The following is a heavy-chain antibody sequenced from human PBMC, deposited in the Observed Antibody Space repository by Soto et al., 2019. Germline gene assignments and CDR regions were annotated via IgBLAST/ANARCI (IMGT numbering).Heavy chain of an antibody. V-gene: IGHV1-18*01. CDR2: ISAYNGNT. Sequence: QVQLVQSGAEVKKPGASVKVSCKASGYTFTSYGIIWVRPAPGQGLEWMGWISAYNGNTKYAQKLQGRVTITTDTSTSTAYMELRSLRSEDTAVDDCASDLAVALSDYWGQGTLGTVRS. J-gene: IGHJ4*02. CDR3: ASDLAVALSDY. D-gene: IGHD6-19*01. CDR1: GYTFTSYG.